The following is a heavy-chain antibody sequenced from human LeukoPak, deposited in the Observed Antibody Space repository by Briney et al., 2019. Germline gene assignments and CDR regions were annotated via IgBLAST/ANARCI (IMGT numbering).Heavy chain of an antibody. CDR1: GYTLTELS. CDR3: ATGVVVPAAKYWFDP. V-gene: IGHV1-24*01. CDR2: FDPEDGET. J-gene: IGHJ5*02. Sequence: WASVKVSCKVSGYTLTELSMHWVRQAPGKGLEWMGGFDPEDGETIYAQKFQGRVTMTEDTSTDTAYMELSSLRSEDTAVYYCATGVVVPAAKYWFDPWGQGTLVAVSS. D-gene: IGHD2-2*01.